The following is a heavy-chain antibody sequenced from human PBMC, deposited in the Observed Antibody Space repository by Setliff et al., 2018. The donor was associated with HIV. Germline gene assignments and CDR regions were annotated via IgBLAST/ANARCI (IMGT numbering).Heavy chain of an antibody. CDR2: IYYSGST. D-gene: IGHD1-26*01. CDR3: ARFAVGRGDY. V-gene: IGHV4-59*11. Sequence: PSETLSLTCNVSGSPISSHYWTWIRQPPGKGLEWIGYIYYSGSTTYNPSLKSRVAISVDTSKNQFSLKVNSVTAADTAIYYCARFAVGRGDYWGQGTPVTVSS. CDR1: GSPISSHY. J-gene: IGHJ4*02.